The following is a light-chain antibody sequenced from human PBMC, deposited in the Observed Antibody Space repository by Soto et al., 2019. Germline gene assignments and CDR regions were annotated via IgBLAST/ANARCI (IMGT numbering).Light chain of an antibody. CDR1: QIISSTY. CDR2: GAS. CDR3: IHYGTSLYT. Sequence: DIVLTQSPGTLSLSPGERATLSCRASQIISSTYLGWYHQKPGQAPRLLIYGASSRATGIPDRFSGSGSGTGFTLPISRPEPEDCAVYYCIHYGTSLYTFGQGSKLDIK. V-gene: IGKV3-20*01. J-gene: IGKJ2*01.